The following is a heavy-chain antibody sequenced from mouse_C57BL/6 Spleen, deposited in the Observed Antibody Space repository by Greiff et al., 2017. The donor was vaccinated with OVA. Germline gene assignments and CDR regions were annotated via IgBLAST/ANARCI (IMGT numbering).Heavy chain of an antibody. J-gene: IGHJ3*01. Sequence: QVQLQQPGAELVKPGASVKVSCKASGYTFTSYWMHWVKQRPGQGLEWIGRIHPSDSDTNYNQKFKGKATLTVDKSSSTAYMQLSSLTSEDSAVYYCATPVYYDYDGGWAYWGQGTLGTVSA. V-gene: IGHV1-74*01. CDR2: IHPSDSDT. D-gene: IGHD2-4*01. CDR1: GYTFTSYW. CDR3: ATPVYYDYDGGWAY.